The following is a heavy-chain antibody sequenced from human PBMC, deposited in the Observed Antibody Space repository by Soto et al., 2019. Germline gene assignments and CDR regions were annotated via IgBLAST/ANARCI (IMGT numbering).Heavy chain of an antibody. CDR3: ASAGENYGSGTFSPPLRYYFNS. D-gene: IGHD3-10*01. CDR1: GYTFTTHY. V-gene: IGHV1-46*01. Sequence: QVQLVQSGAEVKKPGASVTVSCKASGYTFTTHYMHWVRQAPGQGLEWMGIINPSGGRTTYALKFQGRVSLTSDTSTNTVYMELSSLRSEDTAVYYCASAGENYGSGTFSPPLRYYFNSWGQGTRVTVSS. J-gene: IGHJ4*02. CDR2: INPSGGRT.